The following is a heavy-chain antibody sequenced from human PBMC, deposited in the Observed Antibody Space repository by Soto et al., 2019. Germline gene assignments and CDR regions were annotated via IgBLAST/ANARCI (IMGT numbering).Heavy chain of an antibody. CDR3: ERGRRGTGYSSVLLLNWFDP. CDR2: INHSGST. D-gene: IGHD6-19*01. CDR1: GGSFSGYY. J-gene: IGHJ5*02. Sequence: QVQLQQWGAGLLKPSETLSLTCAVAGGSFSGYYWSGIRQPPGNGLEWIGEINHSGSTNYNPSLKSRVTISVDTSKNQFSLKLSSVTAADTAVYYCERGRRGTGYSSVLLLNWFDPWGHGTLVTVS. V-gene: IGHV4-34*01.